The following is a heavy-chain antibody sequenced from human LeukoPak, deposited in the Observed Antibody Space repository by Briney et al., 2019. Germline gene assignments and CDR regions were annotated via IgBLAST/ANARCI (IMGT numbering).Heavy chain of an antibody. CDR1: GFTFSNYG. CDR3: AKGSEWYCGGDCYEYCFDY. J-gene: IGHJ4*02. V-gene: IGHV3-30*18. D-gene: IGHD2-21*02. CDR2: ISYDGSNK. Sequence: GGSLRLSCAASGFTFSNYGMHWVRQAPGKGLEWVAVISYDGSNKYYADSVKGRFTISRDNSKNTLYLQMNGLRAEDTSFYYCAKGSEWYCGGDCYEYCFDYWGQGTLVTVSS.